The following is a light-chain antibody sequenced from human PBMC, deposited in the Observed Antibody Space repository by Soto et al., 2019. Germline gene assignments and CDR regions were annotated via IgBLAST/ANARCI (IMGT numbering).Light chain of an antibody. CDR1: QSLLYNVNNKNY. J-gene: IGKJ1*01. V-gene: IGKV4-1*01. CDR3: QQYNKWPRT. CDR2: GAS. Sequence: DIVMTQSPDSLAVSLGEGATIKCKSSQSLLYNVNNKNYLGWYQQKAGQPPKLLLIYGASSRATGIPDRFSGTGSGTEFNLTISSLQSEDFAVYYCQQYNKWPRTFGQGTKVDIK.